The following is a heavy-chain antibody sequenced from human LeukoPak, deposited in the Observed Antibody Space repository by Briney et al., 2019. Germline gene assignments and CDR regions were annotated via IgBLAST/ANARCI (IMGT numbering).Heavy chain of an antibody. CDR1: GFTFDDYG. Sequence: GGSLRLSCAASGFTFDDYGMSWVRQAPGKGLEWVSGINWNGGSTGYADSVKGRFTISRDNAKNSLYLQLNSLTPEDTALYYCAKDRAATGIPRALDIWGQGTMVTVSS. V-gene: IGHV3-20*04. CDR3: AKDRAATGIPRALDI. D-gene: IGHD6-13*01. J-gene: IGHJ3*02. CDR2: INWNGGST.